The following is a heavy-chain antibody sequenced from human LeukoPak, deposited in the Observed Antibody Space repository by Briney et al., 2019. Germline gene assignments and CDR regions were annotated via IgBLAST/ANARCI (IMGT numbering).Heavy chain of an antibody. V-gene: IGHV1-69*13. J-gene: IGHJ6*02. CDR2: IIPIFGTA. D-gene: IGHD3-10*01. CDR1: GGTFSSYA. CDR3: ARGTPKLWFGELSLNYYYGMDV. Sequence: ASVKVSCKASGGTFSSYAISWVRQAPGQGLEWMGGIIPIFGTANYAQKFQGRVTITADESTSTAYMELSSLRSEDTAVYYCARGTPKLWFGELSLNYYYGMDVWGQGTTVTVSS.